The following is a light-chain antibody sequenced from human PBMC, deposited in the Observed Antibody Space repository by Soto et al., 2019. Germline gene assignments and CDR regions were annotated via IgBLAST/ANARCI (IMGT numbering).Light chain of an antibody. V-gene: IGKV3-15*01. Sequence: EIVMTQSPATLSVSPGERATLSCRASQSVSSNLAWYQQEPGQAPRLLIYGASTRATGIPARFSGSGSGTEFTLTISSLQSEDFAVYYCQQYNNWPTTFGQGTRLEI. CDR1: QSVSSN. J-gene: IGKJ5*01. CDR2: GAS. CDR3: QQYNNWPTT.